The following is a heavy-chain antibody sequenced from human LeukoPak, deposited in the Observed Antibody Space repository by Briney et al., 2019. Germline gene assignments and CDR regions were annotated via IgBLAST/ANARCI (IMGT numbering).Heavy chain of an antibody. J-gene: IGHJ3*02. CDR2: IHPSGGST. D-gene: IGHD2-8*01. CDR3: AITLYGGAFDI. Sequence: ASVTVSFKSSGYTFTSYYMHWVRQPPGQGLEWMGIIHPSGGSTSYEQKFQGRGTMARDMSTSTVYMELSSLRSEDTAVYCCAITLYGGAFDIWGQGTMVTVSS. CDR1: GYTFTSYY. V-gene: IGHV1-46*01.